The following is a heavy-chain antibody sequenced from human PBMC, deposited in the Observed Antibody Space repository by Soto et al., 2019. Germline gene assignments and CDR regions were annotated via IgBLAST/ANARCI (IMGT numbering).Heavy chain of an antibody. CDR1: GFSLSSTRVA. CDR3: AHSVVAGLGYYFDY. V-gene: IGHV2-5*02. CDR2: IYWDDDK. J-gene: IGHJ4*02. D-gene: IGHD6-19*01. Sequence: QITLKESGPTLVKPTQTLTLTCTFSGFSLSSTRVAVGWIRQPPGKALEWLALIYWDDDKHYSPFMKSRLTITKDTSKNQVVLTMTNMDPVDTATYYCAHSVVAGLGYYFDYGGQGTLVTVSS.